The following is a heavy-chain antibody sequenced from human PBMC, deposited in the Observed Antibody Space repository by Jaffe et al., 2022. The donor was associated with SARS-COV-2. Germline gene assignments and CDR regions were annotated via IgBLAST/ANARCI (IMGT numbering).Heavy chain of an antibody. J-gene: IGHJ6*02. CDR2: ISGSGGRT. CDR1: RFSFSNYA. Sequence: EVQLLESGGGLVQPGGSLRLSCAASRFSFSNYAMAWVRQVPGKGLEWVSSISGSGGRTYYLASVKGRFTISRDNSKNTLYLQMNSLRAGDTAVYYCVKEKATESYGGMEVWGQGTSVTVSS. V-gene: IGHV3-23*01. CDR3: VKEKATESYGGMEV. D-gene: IGHD3-10*01.